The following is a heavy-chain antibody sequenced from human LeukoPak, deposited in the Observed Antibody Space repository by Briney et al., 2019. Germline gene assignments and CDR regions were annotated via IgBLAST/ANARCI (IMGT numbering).Heavy chain of an antibody. V-gene: IGHV1-2*02. J-gene: IGHJ4*02. D-gene: IGHD3-10*01. CDR3: ARDQSELLWFGELLIPSPFDY. CDR1: GYSFTGYY. CDR2: INPNTGDT. Sequence: ASVKVSCKASGYSFTGYYMHWVRQAPGQGLEWVGWINPNTGDTNYAQKFQGRVTMTRDTSISTAYMELSRLISDDTAVYYCARDQSELLWFGELLIPSPFDYWGQGTLVTVSS.